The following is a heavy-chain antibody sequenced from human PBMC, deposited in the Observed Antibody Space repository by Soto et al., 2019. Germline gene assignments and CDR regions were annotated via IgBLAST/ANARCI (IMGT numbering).Heavy chain of an antibody. D-gene: IGHD3-22*01. CDR2: IYPGDSET. V-gene: IGHV5-51*01. Sequence: PGESLKISCKGSGFTFTSYWIGWVRQMPGKGLEWMGIIYPGDSETRYSPSFQGQVTISADKSINTAYLQWSSLEASDSAMYYCARRRYYYDDSGYEILEYWGQGALVTVSA. CDR1: GFTFTSYW. J-gene: IGHJ4*02. CDR3: ARRRYYYDDSGYEILEY.